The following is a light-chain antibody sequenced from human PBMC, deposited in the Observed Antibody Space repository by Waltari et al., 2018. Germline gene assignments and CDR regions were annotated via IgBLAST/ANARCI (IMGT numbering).Light chain of an antibody. CDR1: QSIARN. J-gene: IGKJ2*01. Sequence: EVLMTQSPPTLSVSPGERATLSCRASQSIARNLAWYQQTPGQAPRLLIYGASTRATDVPDRFSGSGSGTEFTLTISSLQSEDFAVYYCQQYNNWRTFGQGTKLEIK. CDR2: GAS. CDR3: QQYNNWRT. V-gene: IGKV3-15*01.